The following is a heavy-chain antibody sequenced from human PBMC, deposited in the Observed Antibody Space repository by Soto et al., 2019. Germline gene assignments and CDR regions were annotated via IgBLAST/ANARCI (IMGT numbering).Heavy chain of an antibody. J-gene: IGHJ4*02. V-gene: IGHV4-31*03. Sequence: SETLSLTCTASGGSISSGGYYWSWIRQHPGKGLEWIGYIYYSGSTYYNPSLKSRVTISVDTSKNQFSLKLSSVTAADTAVYYCARDSTDSSGYYQDEYYFDYWGQGTLVTVSS. CDR3: ARDSTDSSGYYQDEYYFDY. D-gene: IGHD3-22*01. CDR1: GGSISSGGYY. CDR2: IYYSGST.